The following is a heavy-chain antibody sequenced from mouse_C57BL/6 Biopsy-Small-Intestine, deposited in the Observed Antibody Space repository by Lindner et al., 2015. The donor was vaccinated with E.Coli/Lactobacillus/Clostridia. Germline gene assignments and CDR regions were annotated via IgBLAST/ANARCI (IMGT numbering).Heavy chain of an antibody. CDR1: GYSFTANY. J-gene: IGHJ2*01. V-gene: IGHV1-42*01. CDR3: ARREVYYFDY. CDR2: INPSTGGT. Sequence: VQLQESGPELVKSGASVKISCKASGYSFTANYMNWVKQSPDKSLEWIGEINPSTGGTTYNQKFGAKVTLTVDRSSSTTYMQFKSLTSDDSAVYFCARREVYYFDYWGQGTTLTVSS.